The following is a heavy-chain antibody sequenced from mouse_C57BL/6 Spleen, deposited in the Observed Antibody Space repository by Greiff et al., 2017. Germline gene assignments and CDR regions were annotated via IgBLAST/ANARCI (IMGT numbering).Heavy chain of an antibody. CDR1: GYTFTSYW. CDR3: ARWRDYDGYYVEPYYYAMDY. J-gene: IGHJ4*01. V-gene: IGHV1-7*01. CDR2: INPRSGYT. D-gene: IGHD2-3*01. Sequence: QVQLQQSGAELAKPGASVKLSCKASGYTFTSYWMHWVKQRPGPGLEWIGYINPRSGYTKYNQKFQDKATLTADKSSSTAYMQLSSLTYEDSAVYYCARWRDYDGYYVEPYYYAMDYWGQGTSVTVSS.